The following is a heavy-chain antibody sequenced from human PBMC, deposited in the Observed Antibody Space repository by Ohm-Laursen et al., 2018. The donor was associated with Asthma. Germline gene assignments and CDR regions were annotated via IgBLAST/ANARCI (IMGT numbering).Heavy chain of an antibody. CDR3: ARTTITSFAFDI. V-gene: IGHV3-30-3*01. D-gene: IGHD4-11*01. J-gene: IGHJ3*02. CDR2: ISYDGSNK. Sequence: SLRLSCTASGFTFSSYAMHWVRQAPGKGLEWVAVISYDGSNKYYADSVKGRFTISRDNSKNTLYLQMNSLRSDDTAVYYCARTTITSFAFDIWGQGTMVTVSS. CDR1: GFTFSSYA.